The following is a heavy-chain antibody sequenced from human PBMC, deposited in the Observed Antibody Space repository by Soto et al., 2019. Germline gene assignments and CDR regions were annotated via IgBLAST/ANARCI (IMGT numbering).Heavy chain of an antibody. J-gene: IGHJ4*02. Sequence: PSETLSLTCAVYGGSFSGYYWSWIRQPPGKGLEWIGEINHSGSTNYNPSLKSRVTISVDTSKNQFSLKLSSVTAADTAVYYCARGLVYGSTSPHSNFDYWGQGTLVTVSS. CDR3: ARGLVYGSTSPHSNFDY. D-gene: IGHD2-2*01. V-gene: IGHV4-34*01. CDR1: GGSFSGYY. CDR2: INHSGST.